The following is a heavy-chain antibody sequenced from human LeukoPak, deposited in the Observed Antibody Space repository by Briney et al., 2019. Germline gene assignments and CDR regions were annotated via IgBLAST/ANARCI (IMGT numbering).Heavy chain of an antibody. CDR3: ARDHTLYYYDSSGYRYWFDP. V-gene: IGHV3-66*01. CDR1: GFTVSRNY. D-gene: IGHD3-22*01. J-gene: IGHJ5*02. CDR2: IYSGGRT. Sequence: PGGSLRLSCAASGFTVSRNYMSWVRQAPGKGLEWVSVIYSGGRTYYADSVKGRFTISRDNAKNSLYLQMNSLRAEDTAVYYCARDHTLYYYDSSGYRYWFDPWGQGTLVTVSS.